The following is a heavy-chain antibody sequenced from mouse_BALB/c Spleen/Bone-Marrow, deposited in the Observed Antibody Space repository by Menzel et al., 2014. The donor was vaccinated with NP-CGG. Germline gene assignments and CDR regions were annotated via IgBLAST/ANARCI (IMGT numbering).Heavy chain of an antibody. CDR3: VREDYGRGFAY. CDR2: IRSKSNNYAT. V-gene: IGHV10-3*03. D-gene: IGHD1-1*01. J-gene: IGHJ3*01. CDR1: GFTFNTYA. Sequence: EVQVVESGGGLVQPKGSLKLSCAASGFTFNTYAMHWVCQAPGKVLEWVARIRSKSNNYATYYADSVKDRFTISRDDSQSMLYLQMNNLKTEDTAMYYCVREDYGRGFAYWGQGTLVTVSA.